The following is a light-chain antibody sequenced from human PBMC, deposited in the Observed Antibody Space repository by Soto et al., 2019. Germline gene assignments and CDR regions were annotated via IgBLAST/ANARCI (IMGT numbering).Light chain of an antibody. J-gene: IGLJ2*01. CDR1: NIGSKS. Sequence: SYELTQPPSVSVAPGKTARITCGGNNIGSKSVHWYQQKPGQAPVLVIYYDSDRPSGIPERFSGSNSGNTATLTISRVEAGDEADYYCQLWDRSSDHVVFGGGTKLTVL. CDR2: YDS. CDR3: QLWDRSSDHVV. V-gene: IGLV3-21*04.